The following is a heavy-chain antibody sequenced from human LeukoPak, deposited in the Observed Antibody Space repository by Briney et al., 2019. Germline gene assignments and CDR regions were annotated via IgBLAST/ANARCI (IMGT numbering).Heavy chain of an antibody. V-gene: IGHV3-48*03. CDR2: ISSSGSTI. CDR3: ARVPYYLTSR. D-gene: IGHD3-10*01. J-gene: IGHJ4*02. CDR1: GFTFSSYE. Sequence: QPGGSLRLSCAASGFTFSSYEMNWVRQAPGKGLEWVSYISSSGSTIYYADSVKGRFTISRDNAKNSLYLQMNSLRAEDTAVYYCARVPYYLTSRWGQGTLVTVSS.